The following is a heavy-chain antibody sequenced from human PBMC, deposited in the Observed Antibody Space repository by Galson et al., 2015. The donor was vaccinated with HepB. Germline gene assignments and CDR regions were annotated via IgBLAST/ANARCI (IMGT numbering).Heavy chain of an antibody. CDR3: ARDLLGIVAYFDY. D-gene: IGHD7-27*01. CDR1: GYTFSSYY. Sequence: SVKVSCKASGYTFSSYYMHWVRQAPGQGLEWIGIINPSGGSTSYAQKFQGRVTMTRDTSTSTVYMELSSLRSEDTAVYYCARDLLGIVAYFDYWGQGTLVTVSS. V-gene: IGHV1-46*01. CDR2: INPSGGST. J-gene: IGHJ4*02.